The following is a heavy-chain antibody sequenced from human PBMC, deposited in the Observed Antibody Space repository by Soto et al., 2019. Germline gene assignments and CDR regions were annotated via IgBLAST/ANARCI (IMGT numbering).Heavy chain of an antibody. CDR1: GYTYPSYW. CDR2: IYPEDSDT. Sequence: GESLKISCKGFGYTYPSYWIGWVRQMPGKGLEWMGIIYPEDSDTRYSPSFQGRVTIPADKSISTAYLQWSSLKASDTAMYYCARRHPYYYYYYGMDVWGQGTTVTVSS. CDR3: ARRHPYYYYYYGMDV. J-gene: IGHJ6*02. V-gene: IGHV5-51*01.